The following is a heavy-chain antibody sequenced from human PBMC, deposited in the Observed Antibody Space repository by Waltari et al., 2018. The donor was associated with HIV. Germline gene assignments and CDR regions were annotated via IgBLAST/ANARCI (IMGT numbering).Heavy chain of an antibody. CDR2: IYYSGST. Sequence: QVQLQESGPGLVKPSETLSLTCTVSGGSISSYYWSWIRQPPGKGLEWIGYIYYSGSTNYHPSLKSRVTISVDTSKNQFSLKLSSVTAADTAVYYCARASPRRAACFDYWGQGTLVTVSS. CDR3: ARASPRRAACFDY. CDR1: GGSISSYY. D-gene: IGHD2-15*01. V-gene: IGHV4-59*01. J-gene: IGHJ4*02.